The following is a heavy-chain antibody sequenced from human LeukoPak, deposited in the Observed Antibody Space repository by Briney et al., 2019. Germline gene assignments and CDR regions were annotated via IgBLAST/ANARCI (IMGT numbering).Heavy chain of an antibody. Sequence: GASVKVSCKASGGTFRSYAITWVRQAPGKGLEWMGGIIPMINTPKYAQKFQGRVSITADESTSTGYMEVSSLRSEDTAVYYCAIYQGTYGDNEIDDWGQGTLVTVSS. V-gene: IGHV1-69*13. CDR2: IIPMINTP. CDR3: AIYQGTYGDNEIDD. J-gene: IGHJ4*02. CDR1: GGTFRSYA. D-gene: IGHD4-17*01.